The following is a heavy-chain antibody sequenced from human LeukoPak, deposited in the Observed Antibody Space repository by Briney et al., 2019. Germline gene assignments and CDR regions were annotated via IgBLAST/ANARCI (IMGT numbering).Heavy chain of an antibody. Sequence: ASVKVSCKASGYTFTGYYMHWVRQAPGQGPEWMGWINPNSGGTYYGQKFQGRATMTRDTSITTAYMELNRLRSDDTAVYYCARDPTYYYGSGSSGNWFDPWGQGTLVTVSS. V-gene: IGHV1-2*02. CDR1: GYTFTGYY. CDR2: INPNSGGT. J-gene: IGHJ5*02. D-gene: IGHD3-10*01. CDR3: ARDPTYYYGSGSSGNWFDP.